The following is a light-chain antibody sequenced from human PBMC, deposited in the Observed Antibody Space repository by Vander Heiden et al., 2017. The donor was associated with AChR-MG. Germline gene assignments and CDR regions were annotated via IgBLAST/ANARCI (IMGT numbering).Light chain of an antibody. J-gene: IGKJ4*01. CDR1: PRVVKNF. V-gene: IGKV3-20*01. CDR3: QQYCRLPPT. Sequence: VLTQSPGSLSLSPADRATLSCRASPRVVKNFLTWYQQKPGQAPRLLMYGAFSRATGIPDRFSGSGSGTDFTLTISRLEAEDFAVYYCQQYCRLPPTFGGGTKVEIK. CDR2: GAF.